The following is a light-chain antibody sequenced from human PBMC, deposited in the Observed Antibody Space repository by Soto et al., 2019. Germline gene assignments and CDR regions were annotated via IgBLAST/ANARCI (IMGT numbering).Light chain of an antibody. CDR2: GAS. V-gene: IGKV3-20*01. J-gene: IGKJ3*01. Sequence: EIVLTQSPGTLSLSPGERATLACRASQSVSNAYLAWYQQKPGQAPRPLISGASNRATGVPDRFSGSGSGTDFTLTISRLEPEDFAVYYCQQYGPSPRFTFGHGTRLDCK. CDR3: QQYGPSPRFT. CDR1: QSVSNAY.